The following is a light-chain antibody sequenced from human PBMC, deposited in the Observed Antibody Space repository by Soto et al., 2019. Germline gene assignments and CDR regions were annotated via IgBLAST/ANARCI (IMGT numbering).Light chain of an antibody. CDR3: QQYGSSPRT. V-gene: IGKV3-20*01. CDR1: QGVTSSY. Sequence: EIVLTQSPGTLSLSPGEGTTLSCRASQGVTSSYLAWYQQKPGQAPRLLIYGASSRATGIPDRFSGSGSGPDFTLTISRLEPEDFAVYYCQQYGSSPRTFGQGTKLEIK. J-gene: IGKJ2*01. CDR2: GAS.